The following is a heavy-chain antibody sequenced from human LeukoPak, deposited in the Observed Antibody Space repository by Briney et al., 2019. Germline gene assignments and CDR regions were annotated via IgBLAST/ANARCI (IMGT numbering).Heavy chain of an antibody. Sequence: LSLTCTVSGDPISSGDYYWSWIRQDPGKGLEWVSYISSSGSTIYYADSVKGRFTISRDNAKNSLYLQMNSLRAEDTAVYYCARDVGGSHWGQGTLVTVSS. J-gene: IGHJ1*01. V-gene: IGHV3-11*01. CDR2: ISSSGSTI. D-gene: IGHD6-13*01. CDR1: GDPISSGDYY. CDR3: ARDVGGSH.